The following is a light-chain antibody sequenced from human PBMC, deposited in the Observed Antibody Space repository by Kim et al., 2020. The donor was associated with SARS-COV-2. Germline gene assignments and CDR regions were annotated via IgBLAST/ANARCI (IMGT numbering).Light chain of an antibody. CDR1: DLSGKF. CDR2: KDS. CDR3: QAWGSGPGCVL. J-gene: IGLJ2*01. Sequence: SYELTQPPSLSVPPGQTATISCSGDDLSGKFVSWYQQKAGQSPLLVFYKDSRRPSGIPERFSGSNSGGTATLTIGGAQTLDEGAYYCQAWGSGPGCVLFG. V-gene: IGLV3-1*01.